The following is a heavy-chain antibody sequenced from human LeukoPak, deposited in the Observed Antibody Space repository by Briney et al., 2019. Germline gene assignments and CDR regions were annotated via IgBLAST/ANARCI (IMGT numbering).Heavy chain of an antibody. CDR3: ASHMARGVIEGYGMDV. CDR2: ISAYNGNT. CDR1: GYTFTSYG. J-gene: IGHJ6*02. V-gene: IGHV1-18*01. Sequence: ASVKVSCKASGYTFTSYGISWVRQAPGQGLEWMGWISAYNGNTNYAQKLQGRVTMTTDTSTSTAYMELRSLRSDDTAVYYCASHMARGVIEGYGMDVWGQGTTVTVSS. D-gene: IGHD3-10*01.